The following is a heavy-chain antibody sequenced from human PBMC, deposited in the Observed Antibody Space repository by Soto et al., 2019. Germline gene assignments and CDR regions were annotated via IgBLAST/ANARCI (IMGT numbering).Heavy chain of an antibody. CDR3: AAGGHNDGYNYYHGMDV. V-gene: IGHV3-23*01. CDR1: GFNFKTYA. J-gene: IGHJ6*02. CDR2: IRSSGSRT. D-gene: IGHD5-18*01. Sequence: EVQLLESGGGLVQPGGSRRLSCAASGFNFKTYAMSWVRQAPGRGLGWVSAIRSSGSRTYYPDSVKGRFTISRDNSKNALFLEMNSLRAEDTALYYCAAGGHNDGYNYYHGMDVWGQGTTVTVS.